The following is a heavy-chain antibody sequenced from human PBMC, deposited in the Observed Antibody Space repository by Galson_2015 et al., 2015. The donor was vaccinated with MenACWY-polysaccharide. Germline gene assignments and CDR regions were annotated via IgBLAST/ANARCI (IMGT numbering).Heavy chain of an antibody. CDR3: ARDSRVYDILTGLALFDP. CDR1: GYTFTSYG. CDR2: ISAYNGNT. J-gene: IGHJ5*02. Sequence: SVKVSCKASGYTFTSYGISWVRQAPGQGLEWMGWISAYNGNTNYAQKLQGRVTITTDTSTSTAYMELRSLRSDDTAVYYCARDSRVYDILTGLALFDPSGQGTLVTVSS. V-gene: IGHV1-18*01. D-gene: IGHD3-9*01.